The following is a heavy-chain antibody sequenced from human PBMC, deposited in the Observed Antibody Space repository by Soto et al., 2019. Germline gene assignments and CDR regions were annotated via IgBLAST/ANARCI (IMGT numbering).Heavy chain of an antibody. Sequence: ETLSLTCAVYGGSFSGYYWSWIRQPPGKGLEWIGEINHSGSNNYNPSLKTRVKISVDTYKKQFSLQLSSVTAPDKAVYYCARGKEVGYSYGYGRDREYSGMDAWA. CDR2: INHSGSN. J-gene: IGHJ6*02. V-gene: IGHV4-34*01. CDR3: ARGKEVGYSYGYGRDREYSGMDA. CDR1: GGSFSGYY. D-gene: IGHD5-18*01.